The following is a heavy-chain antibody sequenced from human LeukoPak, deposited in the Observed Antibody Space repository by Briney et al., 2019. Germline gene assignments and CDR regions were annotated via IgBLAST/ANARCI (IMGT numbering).Heavy chain of an antibody. D-gene: IGHD2-15*01. Sequence: GGSLKLSCAASGFTFSGSAMHWVRQASGKGLEWVGRIRSKANSYATAYAASVKGRFTISRDDSKNTAYLQMNSPKTEDTAVYYCTRLRDCSGGCCSHGNWFDPWGQGTLVTVSS. V-gene: IGHV3-73*01. CDR3: TRLRDCSGGCCSHGNWFDP. CDR1: GFTFSGSA. CDR2: IRSKANSYAT. J-gene: IGHJ5*02.